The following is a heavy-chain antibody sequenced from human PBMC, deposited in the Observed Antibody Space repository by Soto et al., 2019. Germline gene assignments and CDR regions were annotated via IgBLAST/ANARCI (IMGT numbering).Heavy chain of an antibody. Sequence: QVQLQQWGAGLLKPSETLSLTCAVYGGSFSGYYWSWIRQPPGKGLEWIGEINHSGSTNYNPSLKIRVTISVDTSKNQFSLKLSSVTAADTAVYYCARGLIVSHDYVWGSYRYTNWFDPWGQGTLVTVSS. CDR3: ARGLIVSHDYVWGSYRYTNWFDP. V-gene: IGHV4-34*01. J-gene: IGHJ5*02. D-gene: IGHD3-16*02. CDR1: GGSFSGYY. CDR2: INHSGST.